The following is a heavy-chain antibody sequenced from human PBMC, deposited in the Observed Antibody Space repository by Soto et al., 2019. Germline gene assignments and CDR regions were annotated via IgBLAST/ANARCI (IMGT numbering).Heavy chain of an antibody. D-gene: IGHD3-22*01. V-gene: IGHV1-69*01. CDR2: IIPIFGTA. CDR1: GGTFSSYA. CDR3: ARGAYDSSGYQYYFDY. Sequence: QVQLVQSGAEVKKPGSSVKVSCKASGGTFSSYAISWVRQAPGQGLEWMGGIIPIFGTANYAQKFQGRVTITADQSTSTAYMELSSLSSEDTAVYYCARGAYDSSGYQYYFDYWGQGTLVTVSS. J-gene: IGHJ4*02.